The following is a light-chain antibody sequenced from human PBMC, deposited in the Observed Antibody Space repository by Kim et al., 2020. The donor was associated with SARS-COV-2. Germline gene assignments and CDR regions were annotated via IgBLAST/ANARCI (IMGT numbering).Light chain of an antibody. J-gene: IGKJ2*01. CDR2: RTS. CDR1: QSISGW. Sequence: DIQMTQSPSTLSASVGDRVTITCRASQSISGWLAWYQQKPGKAPKVLVYRTSNLGSGVPSRFSGSGSGTEFSLTISSLQPDDFATYYCLQYIGYPFTFGQGTKLEI. CDR3: LQYIGYPFT. V-gene: IGKV1-5*03.